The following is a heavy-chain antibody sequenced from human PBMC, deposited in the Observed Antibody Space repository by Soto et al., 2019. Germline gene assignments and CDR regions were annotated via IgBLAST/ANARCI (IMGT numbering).Heavy chain of an antibody. CDR2: ISSTGSYT. J-gene: IGHJ1*01. CDR1: GFTFTAYY. CDR3: AVDWSGARAYFQH. V-gene: IGHV3-11*05. D-gene: IGHD3-3*01. Sequence: QVQLVESGGGLVKPGGSLRLSCAASGFTFTAYYMSWIRQAPGQGLEWVSYISSTGSYTNYADSVKGRFTISRDNANNSLYLQLKSLRAEDSAVYYCAVDWSGARAYFQHWGQGTLVTVSS.